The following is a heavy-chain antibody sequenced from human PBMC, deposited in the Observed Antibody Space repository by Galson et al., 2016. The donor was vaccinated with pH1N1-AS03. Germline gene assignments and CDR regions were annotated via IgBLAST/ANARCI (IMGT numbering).Heavy chain of an antibody. CDR2: ICNSGGT. CDR3: ARDGNYDSSGYYPEYFQL. Sequence: SETLSLTCTVSGGSFSSHCWSWIRQPPGKGLEWIGYICNSGGTDYTPSLESRVTISIDTSKSQFSLRLSSVTAADTAVYFRARDGNYDSSGYYPEYFQLWGQGSLVTVSS. J-gene: IGHJ1*01. V-gene: IGHV4-59*11. D-gene: IGHD3-22*01. CDR1: GGSFSSHC.